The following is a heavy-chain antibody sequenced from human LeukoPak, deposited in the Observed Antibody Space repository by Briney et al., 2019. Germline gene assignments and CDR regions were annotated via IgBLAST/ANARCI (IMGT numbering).Heavy chain of an antibody. J-gene: IGHJ4*02. V-gene: IGHV3-74*01. CDR3: ARVARDRSIAAAFDY. CDR1: GFTFSPYW. CDR2: INSDGSTT. Sequence: EGSLRLSCAASGFTFSPYWMYWVRQAPGKGLVWVSRINSDGSTTDYAESVKGRFTISRDNAKNSLYLQMNSLRAEDTAVYYCARVARDRSIAAAFDYWGQGTLVTVSS. D-gene: IGHD6-13*01.